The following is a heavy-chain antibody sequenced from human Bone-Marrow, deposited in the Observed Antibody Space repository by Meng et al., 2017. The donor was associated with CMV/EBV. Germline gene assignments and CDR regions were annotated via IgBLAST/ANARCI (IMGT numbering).Heavy chain of an antibody. CDR3: ARGGGGLGRGYGMDV. Sequence: SETLSLTCTVSGGSFNSGDHYWSWIRQPPGKGLEWIAYIYYIGTTYYNPSLKSRVTISVDTSKNQFSLKLNSVTAADTAVYYCARGGGGLGRGYGMDVRGQGTTVTVSS. CDR2: IYYIGTT. CDR1: GGSFNSGDHY. J-gene: IGHJ6*02. D-gene: IGHD1-26*01. V-gene: IGHV4-30-4*08.